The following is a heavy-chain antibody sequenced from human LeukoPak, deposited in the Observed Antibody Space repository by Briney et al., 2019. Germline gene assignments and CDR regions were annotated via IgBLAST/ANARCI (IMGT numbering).Heavy chain of an antibody. CDR1: GFTFRNYA. V-gene: IGHV3-23*01. Sequence: GGSLRLPCAAPGFTFRNYAMSWVRQAPGKGLEWVSAISGNSDSTYYADSVKGRFTISRDSSKNTLYLQMNSLRAEDTAVYYCARDRIYGSGGYERLDYWGQGTLVTVSS. J-gene: IGHJ4*02. D-gene: IGHD3-10*01. CDR3: ARDRIYGSGGYERLDY. CDR2: ISGNSDST.